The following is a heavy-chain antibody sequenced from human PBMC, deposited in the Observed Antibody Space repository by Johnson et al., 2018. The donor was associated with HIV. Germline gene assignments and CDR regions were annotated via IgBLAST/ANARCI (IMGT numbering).Heavy chain of an antibody. Sequence: VQLVESGGGLVQPGGSLRLSCAASGFTFSSYDMHWVRQATGKGLEWVSAIGTAGDTYYPGSVKGRFTISRENTKNTRYLQMNSLRAEDTAVYYCARDRIRSSHAFDIWGQGTMVTVSS. J-gene: IGHJ3*02. CDR1: GFTFSSYD. CDR3: ARDRIRSSHAFDI. D-gene: IGHD6-6*01. V-gene: IGHV3-13*01. CDR2: IGTAGDT.